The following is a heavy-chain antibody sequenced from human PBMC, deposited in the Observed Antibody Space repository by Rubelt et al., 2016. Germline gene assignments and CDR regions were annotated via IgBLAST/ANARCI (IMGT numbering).Heavy chain of an antibody. CDR1: GFTFSSYA. D-gene: IGHD6-6*01. Sequence: QVQLVESGGGVVQPGRSLRLSCAASGFTFSSYAMHWVRQAPGKGLEWVAVTSYDGSNKYYADSVKCRFTISRDNSKNTLYLQMNSLRAEDTAVYYCARDLGIAARRGWFDPWGQGTLVTVSS. J-gene: IGHJ5*02. CDR3: ARDLGIAARRGWFDP. CDR2: TSYDGSNK. V-gene: IGHV3-30*04.